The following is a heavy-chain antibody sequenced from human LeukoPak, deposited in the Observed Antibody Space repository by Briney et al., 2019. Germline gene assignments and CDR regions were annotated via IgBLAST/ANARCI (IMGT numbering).Heavy chain of an antibody. J-gene: IGHJ3*02. CDR1: GGSISSGDYY. V-gene: IGHV4-30-4*08. CDR3: ARARVRGDAFDI. CDR2: IYYSGST. Sequence: SETLSLTCTVSGGSISSGDYYWSWIRQPPGKGLEWIGYIYYSGSTYYNPSLKSRVTMSVDTSKNQFSLKLSSVTAADTAVYYCARARVRGDAFDIWGQGTMVTVSS. D-gene: IGHD3-10*01.